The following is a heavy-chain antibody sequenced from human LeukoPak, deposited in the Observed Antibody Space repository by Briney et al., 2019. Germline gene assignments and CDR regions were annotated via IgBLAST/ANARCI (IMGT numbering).Heavy chain of an antibody. CDR1: GYTFSGYY. CDR2: INPDSGGT. J-gene: IGHJ4*02. D-gene: IGHD3-10*01. Sequence: ASVRLSCKASGYTFSGYYMHWMRQAPGQGLEWMGWINPDSGGTNYAKKFQGRVTMTRDTSISTAYMEVSRLRSDDTAVYYCARGAAIIKSYSDYWGQGTIVTLSS. V-gene: IGHV1-2*02. CDR3: ARGAAIIKSYSDY.